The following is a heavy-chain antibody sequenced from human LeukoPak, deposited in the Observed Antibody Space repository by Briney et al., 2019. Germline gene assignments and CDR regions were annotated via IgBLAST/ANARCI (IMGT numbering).Heavy chain of an antibody. V-gene: IGHV1-2*02. CDR3: ARGTTIFGVVIIRFDP. J-gene: IGHJ5*02. D-gene: IGHD3-3*01. Sequence: ASVKVSCKASGYTFTGYYMHWVRQAPGQGLEWMGWINPNGGGTNYAQKFQGRVTMTRDTSISTAYMELSRLRSDDTAVYYCARGTTIFGVVIIRFDPWGQGTLVTVSS. CDR1: GYTFTGYY. CDR2: INPNGGGT.